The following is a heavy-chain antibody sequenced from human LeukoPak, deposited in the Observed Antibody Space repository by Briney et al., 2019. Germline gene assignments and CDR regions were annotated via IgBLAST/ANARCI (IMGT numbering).Heavy chain of an antibody. J-gene: IGHJ4*02. CDR2: INPNSGGT. Sequence: ASVKVSCKASGYTFANYGLTWVRQAPGQGLEWMGWINPNSGGTNYAQKFQGRVTMTRDTSISTAYMELSRLRSDDTAVYYCARELNYDSSGYYFDYWGQGTLVTVSS. D-gene: IGHD3-22*01. V-gene: IGHV1-2*02. CDR3: ARELNYDSSGYYFDY. CDR1: GYTFANYG.